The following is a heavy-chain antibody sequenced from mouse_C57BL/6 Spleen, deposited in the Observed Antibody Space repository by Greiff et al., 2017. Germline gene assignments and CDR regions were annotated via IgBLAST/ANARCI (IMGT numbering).Heavy chain of an antibody. CDR3: AREVTAQATWFAY. D-gene: IGHD3-2*02. V-gene: IGHV1-19*01. CDR1: GYTFTDYY. Sequence: VQLQQSGPVLVKPGASVKMSCKASGYTFTDYYMNWVKQSHGKSLEWIGVINPYNGGTSYNQKFKGKATLTVDKSSSTAYMELNSLTSEDSAVYYCAREVTAQATWFAYWGQGTLLTVSA. J-gene: IGHJ3*01. CDR2: INPYNGGT.